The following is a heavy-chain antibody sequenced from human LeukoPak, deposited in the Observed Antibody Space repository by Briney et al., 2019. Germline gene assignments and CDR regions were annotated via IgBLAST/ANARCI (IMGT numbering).Heavy chain of an antibody. V-gene: IGHV3-21*01. CDR3: ARDNLPAAVAGAFDY. J-gene: IGHJ4*02. CDR1: GFQFSDFT. CDR2: ISSSSSYI. D-gene: IGHD6-19*01. Sequence: TAGGSLRLSCAASGFQFSDFTMHWVRQVPGKGLEWVSSISSSSSYIYYADSVKGRFTISRDNAKNSLYLQMNSLRAEDTAVYYCARDNLPAAVAGAFDYWGQGTLVTVSS.